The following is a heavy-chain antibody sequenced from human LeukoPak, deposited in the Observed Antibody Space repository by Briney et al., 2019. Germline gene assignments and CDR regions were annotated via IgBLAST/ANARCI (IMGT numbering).Heavy chain of an antibody. V-gene: IGHV1-18*01. CDR2: LSAYNGNT. CDR1: GYTFTSYG. CDR3: ARKQAGYDSSGGDY. D-gene: IGHD3-22*01. Sequence: ASVKVSCKASGYTFTSYGISWVRQAPGQGLEWMGWLSAYNGNTNYAQKLQGRVTMTTDTSTSTAYMELRSLRSDDTAVYYCARKQAGYDSSGGDYWGQGTLVTVSS. J-gene: IGHJ4*02.